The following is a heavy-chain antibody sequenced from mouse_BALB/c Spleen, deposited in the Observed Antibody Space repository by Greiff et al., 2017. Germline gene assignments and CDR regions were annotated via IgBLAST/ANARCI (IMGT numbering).Heavy chain of an antibody. CDR2: IYPGNSDT. J-gene: IGHJ4*01. D-gene: IGHD2-1*01. V-gene: IGHV1-5*01. CDR3: TRMGLYGNSYYYAMDY. CDR1: GYTFTSYW. Sequence: VHVKQSGTVLARPGASVKMSCKASGYTFTSYWMHWVKQRPGQGLEWIGAIYPGNSDTSYNQKFKGKAKLTAVTSTSTAYMELSSLTNEDSAVYYCTRMGLYGNSYYYAMDYWGQGTSVTVSS.